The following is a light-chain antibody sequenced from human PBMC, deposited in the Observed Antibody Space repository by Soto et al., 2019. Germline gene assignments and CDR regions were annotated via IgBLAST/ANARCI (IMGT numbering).Light chain of an antibody. V-gene: IGLV1-40*01. CDR1: SSNIGAGYD. Sequence: QSVLTQPPPVSGAPGQRVTISCTGSSSNIGAGYDVHWYQQLPGTAPKLLIYGNSNRPSGVPDRFSGSKSGTSASLAITGLQAEDEADYYCQSYDSSLSVYVFGTGTKLTVL. CDR3: QSYDSSLSVYV. CDR2: GNS. J-gene: IGLJ1*01.